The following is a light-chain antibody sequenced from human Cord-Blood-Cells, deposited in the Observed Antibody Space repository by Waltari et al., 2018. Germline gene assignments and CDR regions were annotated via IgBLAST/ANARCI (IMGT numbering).Light chain of an antibody. V-gene: IGLV2-11*01. CDR2: DVS. J-gene: IGLJ3*02. CDR3: CSYAGSYTWV. CDR1: SSDVGGYNY. Sequence: QSALTQPRSVSGSPGQSVTISCTGTSSDVGGYNYVSWYQQHPGKAPKLMIYDVSKRPSGGPDRLSGSKSGNAASLTISGLQAEDEADYYGCSYAGSYTWVFGGGTKLTVL.